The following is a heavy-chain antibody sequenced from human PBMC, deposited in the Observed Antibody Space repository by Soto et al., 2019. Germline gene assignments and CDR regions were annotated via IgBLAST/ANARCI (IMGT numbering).Heavy chain of an antibody. D-gene: IGHD5-18*01. V-gene: IGHV3-23*03. CDR3: AKEHGGGIGMVTSYFDD. Sequence: GGSLRLSCAASGFTFSDYTMTWVRQAPGKVLECTSVILADFKTYYADSVKGRFSISRDNSKNTLSLQMNSLRADDTAVYYCAKEHGGGIGMVTSYFDDWGQGALVTVSS. CDR2: ILADFKT. CDR1: GFTFSDYT. J-gene: IGHJ4*02.